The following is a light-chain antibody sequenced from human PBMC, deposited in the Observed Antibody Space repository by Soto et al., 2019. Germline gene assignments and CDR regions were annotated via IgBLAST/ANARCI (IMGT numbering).Light chain of an antibody. CDR3: QQHYSTPYT. Sequence: DIVMTQSPDSLAVSLGERATINCKSSQSVLYSSNNKNYLDWYQQKPGQPPKLLIYWASTRESGVPDRFSGSGSGTDFTLTISSLQAEDVAVYYCQQHYSTPYTFGQGTKLEIK. J-gene: IGKJ2*01. CDR2: WAS. V-gene: IGKV4-1*01. CDR1: QSVLYSSNNKNY.